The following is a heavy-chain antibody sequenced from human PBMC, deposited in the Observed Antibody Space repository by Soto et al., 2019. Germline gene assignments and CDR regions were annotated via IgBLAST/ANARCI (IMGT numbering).Heavy chain of an antibody. D-gene: IGHD2-2*01. CDR2: ISSSSSYT. Sequence: GGSLRLSCAASGFTFSDYYMSWIRQAPGKGLEWVSYISSSSSYTNYADSVKGRFTISRDNAKNSLYLQMNSLRAEDTAVYYCARVLGDVNYSFRSTSFYGMDVWGQGTTVTVSS. J-gene: IGHJ6*02. V-gene: IGHV3-11*06. CDR3: ARVLGDVNYSFRSTSFYGMDV. CDR1: GFTFSDYY.